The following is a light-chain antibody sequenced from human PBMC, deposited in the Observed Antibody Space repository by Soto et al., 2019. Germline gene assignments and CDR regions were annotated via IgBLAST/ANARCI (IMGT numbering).Light chain of an antibody. V-gene: IGLV2-14*03. J-gene: IGLJ1*01. CDR1: HNDIGTYDY. Sequence: QSALTQPTSVSGSPGQSITISCTGNHNDIGTYDYVSWYQQHPGRAPRLLIHGVTTRPSGISDRFSASKSGLTASLTISGLQPEDEADYYCSSLTYYRIYVLGHGTKVT. CDR3: SSLTYYRIYV. CDR2: GVT.